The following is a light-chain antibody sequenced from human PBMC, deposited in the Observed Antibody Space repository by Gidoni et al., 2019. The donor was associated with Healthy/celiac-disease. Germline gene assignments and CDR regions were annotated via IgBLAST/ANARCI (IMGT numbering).Light chain of an antibody. Sequence: QSALTQPASVSGSPGQSITISCTGTSSDVGGYNYVSWYQQHPGKAPKLMIYDVSNRPSGVFNRFSGSKSGNTASLTISGLHAEDEADYYCSSYTSSSTLVFGGGTKLTVL. V-gene: IGLV2-14*01. CDR2: DVS. CDR3: SSYTSSSTLV. CDR1: SSDVGGYNY. J-gene: IGLJ3*02.